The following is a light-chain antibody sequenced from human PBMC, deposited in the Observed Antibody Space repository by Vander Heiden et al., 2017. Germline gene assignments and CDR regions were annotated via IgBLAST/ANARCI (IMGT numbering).Light chain of an antibody. V-gene: IGKV1-39*01. Sequence: DIQMTQSPSSLSASVGDRVTITCRASQTINNNLNWYQQKLVKAPNLLIYAASSLQRGVPSRFSGSGSGTAFTLSMRRLQPEDSATYYCQQRDSLACGFGHGTKVDVK. J-gene: IGKJ3*01. CDR1: QTINNN. CDR2: AAS. CDR3: QQRDSLACG.